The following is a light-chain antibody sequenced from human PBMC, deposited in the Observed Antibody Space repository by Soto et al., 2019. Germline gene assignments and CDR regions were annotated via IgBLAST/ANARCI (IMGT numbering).Light chain of an antibody. Sequence: EIVMTQSPVILSVSPGERATLSCRASQNVNSDLAWYQQKPGQAPRILIYGASTRATDIPARISGSGSETDFTLNISSLQSEDFAVYYCQQYNKWPPLYTFGQGTKLEIK. CDR3: QQYNKWPPLYT. V-gene: IGKV3-15*01. CDR1: QNVNSD. J-gene: IGKJ2*01. CDR2: GAS.